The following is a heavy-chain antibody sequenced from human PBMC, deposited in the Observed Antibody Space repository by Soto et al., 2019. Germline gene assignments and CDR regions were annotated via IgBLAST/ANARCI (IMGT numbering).Heavy chain of an antibody. CDR3: ASPKFRFWQQLDP. V-gene: IGHV1-69*13. Sequence: SVRVSCKASGGTFSSYAISWVRQAPGQGLEWMGGIIPIFGTANYAQKFQGRVTITADESTSTAYMELSSLRSEDTAVYYCASPKFRFWQQLDPWGQGTLVTVSS. J-gene: IGHJ5*02. D-gene: IGHD3-3*01. CDR1: GGTFSSYA. CDR2: IIPIFGTA.